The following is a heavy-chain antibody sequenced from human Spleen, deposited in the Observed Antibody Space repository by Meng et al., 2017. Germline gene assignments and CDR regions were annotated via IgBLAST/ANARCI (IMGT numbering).Heavy chain of an antibody. CDR1: CGSISSCGSY. CDR2: MYYSGST. V-gene: IGHV4-31*03. Sequence: QVPLAASGPGLLKPSQTLSLTCTVSCGSISSCGSYWSWIRQHPGKGLEWIGHMYYSGSTYYNPSLKSRVTISVDTSQNQFSLKLSSVTAADTAVYYCARGVTMVRGTTWDWFDPWGQGTLVTVSS. CDR3: ARGVTMVRGTTWDWFDP. D-gene: IGHD3-10*01. J-gene: IGHJ5*02.